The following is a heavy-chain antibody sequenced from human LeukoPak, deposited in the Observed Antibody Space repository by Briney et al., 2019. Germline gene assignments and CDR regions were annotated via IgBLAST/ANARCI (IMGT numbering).Heavy chain of an antibody. CDR2: INHSGST. Sequence: PSETLSPTRAVYGGSLSGYYWSWIRQPPRKGPEWIGEINHSGSTNYNPSLKIRITKSVDTSKNQFSLKLSSVTAADTAVYYCARGGSGSYLITYYYYYGMDVWGQGTTVTVSS. V-gene: IGHV4-34*01. J-gene: IGHJ6*02. D-gene: IGHD1-26*01. CDR3: ARGGSGSYLITYYYYYGMDV. CDR1: GGSLSGYY.